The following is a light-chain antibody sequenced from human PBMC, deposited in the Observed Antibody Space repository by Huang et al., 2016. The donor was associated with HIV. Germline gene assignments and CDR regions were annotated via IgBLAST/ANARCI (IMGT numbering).Light chain of an antibody. CDR3: HQYGSSPPNT. CDR2: SAS. V-gene: IGKV3-20*01. J-gene: IGKJ2*01. CDR1: QSISSSF. Sequence: IVLTQSPGTLSLSPGARATLSCRASQSISSSFLAWFQQKPGQAPRLRIYSASSRAAGIPDRFGGSGSGTDFTLTINRLEPEDSAVYYCHQYGSSPPNTFGQGTKLEIK.